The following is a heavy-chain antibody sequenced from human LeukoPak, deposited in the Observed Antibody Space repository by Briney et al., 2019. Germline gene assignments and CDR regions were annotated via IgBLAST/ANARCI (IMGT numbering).Heavy chain of an antibody. J-gene: IGHJ5*02. CDR1: GGSISSYY. CDR2: IYTSGST. D-gene: IGHD3-22*01. V-gene: IGHV4-4*09. CDR3: ARSDGSSGSYWFDP. Sequence: SETLSLTCTVSGGSISSYYWSWIRQPPGKGLEWIGYIYTSGSTNYNPSLKSRVTISVDTSKNQFSLKLSSVTAADTAVYYCARSDGSSGSYWFDPWGQGTPVTVSS.